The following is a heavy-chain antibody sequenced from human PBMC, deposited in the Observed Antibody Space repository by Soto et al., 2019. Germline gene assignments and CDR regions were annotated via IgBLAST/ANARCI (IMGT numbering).Heavy chain of an antibody. CDR2: INPNIGDT. V-gene: IGHV1-2*02. D-gene: IGHD1-26*01. J-gene: IGHJ6*02. CDR1: GYTFTGYY. CDR3: AKGGAIVAAGTRVYLYNAMDV. Sequence: QVQLVQSGTEVKRPGDSVKVSCKASGYTFTGYYVHWVRQAPGQGLEWMGWINPNIGDTYLAQRFQGRVTMNRDTSIGTAYMELRGLTSDDTAEYYCAKGGAIVAAGTRVYLYNAMDVWGQGTTVTVSS.